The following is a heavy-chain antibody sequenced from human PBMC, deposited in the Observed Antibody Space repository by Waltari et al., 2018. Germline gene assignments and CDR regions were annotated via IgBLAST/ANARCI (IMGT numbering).Heavy chain of an antibody. CDR3: AREYCSSTSCYTEADNWFDP. J-gene: IGHJ5*02. Sequence: QVQLVQSGAEVKKPGSSVKVSCKASGGTFSSYAISWVRQAPGQGLEWMGGIIPIFGTANYAQQFQGRVTITADESTSTAYMELSSLRSEETAVYYCAREYCSSTSCYTEADNWFDPWGQGTLVTVSS. V-gene: IGHV1-69*01. CDR2: IIPIFGTA. D-gene: IGHD2-2*02. CDR1: GGTFSSYA.